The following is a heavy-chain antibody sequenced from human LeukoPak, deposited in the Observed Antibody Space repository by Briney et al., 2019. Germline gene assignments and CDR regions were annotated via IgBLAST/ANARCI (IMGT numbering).Heavy chain of an antibody. D-gene: IGHD6-6*01. CDR2: ISSSGSTI. CDR1: GFTFSSYE. V-gene: IGHV3-48*03. J-gene: IGHJ6*02. Sequence: PGGSLRLSCAASGFTFSSYEMNWVRQAPGKGLEWVSYISSSGSTIYYADSVKGRFTIFRDNAKNSLYLQMNSLRAEDTAVYYCARDVVSYYYYYGMDVWGQGTTVTVSS. CDR3: ARDVVSYYYYYGMDV.